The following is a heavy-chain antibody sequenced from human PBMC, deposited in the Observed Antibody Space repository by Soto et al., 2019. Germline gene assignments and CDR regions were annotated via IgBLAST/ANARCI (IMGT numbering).Heavy chain of an antibody. V-gene: IGHV1-3*01. CDR1: GYTFTSYA. CDR3: TRGGGSNYDHPFDY. D-gene: IGHD1-26*01. CDR2: INAGNGNT. J-gene: IGHJ4*02. Sequence: QVQLVQSGAEVKKPGASVKVSCKASGYTFTSYAMHWVRQAPGQRLEWMGWINAGNGNTKYSQKFQGRVTITRDTSASTAYKELTSLRSEDTAVYYRTRGGGSNYDHPFDYRREGTLVPVSS.